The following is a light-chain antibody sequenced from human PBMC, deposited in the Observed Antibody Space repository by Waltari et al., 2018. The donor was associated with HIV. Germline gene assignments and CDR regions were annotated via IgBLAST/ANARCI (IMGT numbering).Light chain of an antibody. CDR1: HSVSSK. CDR2: AAS. Sequence: EIVMTQSPDTLSESQGERVTFSCRASHSVSSKLASYQQKPGQAPRLLIYAASTRATGIPARFSGGGSGTEFTLTISSLQSEDFAVYFCQQYNNWPLTFGGGTRVEI. V-gene: IGKV3-15*01. CDR3: QQYNNWPLT. J-gene: IGKJ4*01.